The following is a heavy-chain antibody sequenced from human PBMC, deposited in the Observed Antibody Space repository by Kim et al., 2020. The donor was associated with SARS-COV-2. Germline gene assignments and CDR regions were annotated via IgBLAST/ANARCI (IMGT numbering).Heavy chain of an antibody. CDR1: GITFSRFY. Sequence: GGSLRLSCAGSGITFSRFYISWVRQAAGRGPEWVANINEDGNDKDDVNSVRGRFTISRDNAKNSVYLQMNSLGIEDTGVYYCVRQSSLASWGQGTPVTVS. CDR3: VRQSSLAS. J-gene: IGHJ5*01. V-gene: IGHV3-7*01. CDR2: INEDGNDK.